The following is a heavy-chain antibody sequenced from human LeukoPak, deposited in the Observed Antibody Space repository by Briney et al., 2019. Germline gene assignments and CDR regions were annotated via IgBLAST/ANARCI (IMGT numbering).Heavy chain of an antibody. V-gene: IGHV3-33*06. D-gene: IGHD3-10*02. CDR3: AKAYIPVRIFGVLAFDI. Sequence: GGSLRLSCAASGFTFSSYGMHWVRQAPGKGLEWVAVIWYDGSNKYYADSVKGRFTISRDNSKNTLYLQMNSLRAEDTAVYYCAKAYIPVRIFGVLAFDIWGQGTMVTVSS. J-gene: IGHJ3*02. CDR2: IWYDGSNK. CDR1: GFTFSSYG.